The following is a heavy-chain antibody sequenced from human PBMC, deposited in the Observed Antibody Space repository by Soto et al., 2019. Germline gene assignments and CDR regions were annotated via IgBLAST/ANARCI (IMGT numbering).Heavy chain of an antibody. D-gene: IGHD4-17*01. CDR3: ARDTGFDI. V-gene: IGHV3-30-3*01. CDR2: ISYDGSNK. CDR1: GFTFSSYA. Sequence: QVQLVESGGGVVQPGRSLRLSCAASGFTFSSYAMHSVRQAPGKGLEWVAVISYDGSNKYYADSVKGRFTISRDNSKNTLYLQMNSLRAEDTAVYYCARDTGFDIWGQGTMVTVSS. J-gene: IGHJ3*02.